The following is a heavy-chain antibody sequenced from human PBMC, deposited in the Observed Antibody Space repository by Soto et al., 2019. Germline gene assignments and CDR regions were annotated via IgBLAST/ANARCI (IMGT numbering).Heavy chain of an antibody. J-gene: IGHJ4*02. CDR1: GFTFSSYA. CDR2: ISGSGGST. V-gene: IGHV3-23*01. Sequence: EVQLLESGGGLVQPGGSLRLSCAASGFTFSSYAMSWVRQAPGKGLEWVSVISGSGGSTYYADSVKGRFTSSRDNSKITLYRQMISLRAEDTAGDCCSRRSSGWYFDYWGQGPLVTVSS. CDR3: SRRSSGWYFDY. D-gene: IGHD6-19*01.